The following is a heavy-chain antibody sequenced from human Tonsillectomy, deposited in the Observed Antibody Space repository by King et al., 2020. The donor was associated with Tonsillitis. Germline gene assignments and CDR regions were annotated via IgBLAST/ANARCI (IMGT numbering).Heavy chain of an antibody. D-gene: IGHD3-22*01. CDR3: AKGEYYYDSSGQHDY. V-gene: IGHV3-30*18. CDR2: ISYDGSNK. Sequence: VQLVESGGGVVQPGRSLRLSCAASGFTFSSYGMHWVRQAPGKGLEWVAVISYDGSNKYYADSVKGRFTISRDNSKNTLYLQMNSLRAEDTAVYYCAKGEYYYDSSGQHDYWGQGTLVTVSS. CDR1: GFTFSSYG. J-gene: IGHJ4*02.